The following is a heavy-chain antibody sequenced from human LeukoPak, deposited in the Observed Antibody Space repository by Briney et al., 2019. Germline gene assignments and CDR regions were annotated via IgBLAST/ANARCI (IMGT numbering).Heavy chain of an antibody. Sequence: ASVKVSCKASGYTFTNNFMHWVRQAPGQGLEWMGWINPNSGGTNYAQKFQGRVTMTRDTSISTAYMELSRLRSDDTAVYYCARDKGSGYENYYYMGVWGKGTTVTISS. CDR3: ARDKGSGYENYYYMGV. D-gene: IGHD5-12*01. J-gene: IGHJ6*03. CDR2: INPNSGGT. CDR1: GYTFTNNF. V-gene: IGHV1-2*02.